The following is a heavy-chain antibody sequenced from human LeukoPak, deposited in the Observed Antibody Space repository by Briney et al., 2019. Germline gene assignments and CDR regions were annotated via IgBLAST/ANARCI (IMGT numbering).Heavy chain of an antibody. CDR3: ARCGSYGGYHSY. J-gene: IGHJ4*02. Sequence: GGSLRLSCEAYGLRFSASSMNWVRQAHRRGREWNSYISSSSSAIYYADSVRGRFIISRDNAKDSLYLQMNSLRAEDTALYYCARCGSYGGYHSYWGQGTLFTVS. V-gene: IGHV3-48*01. CDR1: GLRFSASS. D-gene: IGHD4-23*01. CDR2: ISSSSSAI.